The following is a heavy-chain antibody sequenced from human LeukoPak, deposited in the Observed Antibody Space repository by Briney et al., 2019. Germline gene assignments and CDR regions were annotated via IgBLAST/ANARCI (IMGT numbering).Heavy chain of an antibody. CDR3: ARDVSRSTYYYYYGMDV. J-gene: IGHJ6*02. D-gene: IGHD3-10*01. CDR1: GYTFNVYG. Sequence: GASVTVSCKASGYTFNVYGISWVRQAPGQGLEGMGWINAHNGNTNYAQSFQGRVTMTTDTSTSTAYMELRSLRSDDTAVYYCARDVSRSTYYYYYGMDVWGQGTTVTVSS. V-gene: IGHV1-18*01. CDR2: INAHNGNT.